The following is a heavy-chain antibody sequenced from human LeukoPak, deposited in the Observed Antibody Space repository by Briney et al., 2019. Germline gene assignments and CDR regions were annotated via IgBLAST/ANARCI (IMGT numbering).Heavy chain of an antibody. J-gene: IGHJ3*02. V-gene: IGHV4-59*08. CDR3: ARHKLQGRTFDI. D-gene: IGHD1-7*01. Sequence: PSETLSLTCTVSGDSISGYYWSWIRQPPGKGLEWIGYIHYSGSTNYNPSLKSRLTISVDTSKNQFTMTLSFVTAADTAVYYCARHKLQGRTFDIWGQGTMVTVSS. CDR2: IHYSGST. CDR1: GDSISGYY.